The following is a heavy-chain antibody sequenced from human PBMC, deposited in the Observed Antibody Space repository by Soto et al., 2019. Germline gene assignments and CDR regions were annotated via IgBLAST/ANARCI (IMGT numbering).Heavy chain of an antibody. CDR3: AKSPNFYCSSPNCYKYYFDH. CDR2: ISYDGSEK. Sequence: PGGSLRLSCAASGFTFNTYGMHWVGQAPGKGLEWVAVISYDGSEKYYVGSVKGRFTISKDNSKNTLYLQMNSLRPEDTAVYYCAKSPNFYCSSPNCYKYYFDHWGQGTRVTVSS. D-gene: IGHD2-2*02. CDR1: GFTFNTYG. J-gene: IGHJ4*02. V-gene: IGHV3-30*18.